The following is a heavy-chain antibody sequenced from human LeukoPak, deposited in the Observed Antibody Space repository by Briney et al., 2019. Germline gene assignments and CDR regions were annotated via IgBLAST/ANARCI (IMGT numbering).Heavy chain of an antibody. V-gene: IGHV1-18*01. J-gene: IGHJ4*02. D-gene: IGHD2/OR15-2a*01. CDR1: GYTFTSYG. CDR2: ISAYNGNT. CDR3: ARDEGIVPTQSDY. Sequence: ASVKVSCKASGYTFTSYGITWARQAPGQGLEWMGWISAYNGNTKYVQKFQGRVTMTTDTSTNAAYMELRSLRSDDTAVYYCARDEGIVPTQSDYWGQGTLVTVSS.